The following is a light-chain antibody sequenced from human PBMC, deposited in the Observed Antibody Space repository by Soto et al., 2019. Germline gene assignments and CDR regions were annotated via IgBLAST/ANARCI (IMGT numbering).Light chain of an antibody. CDR3: QQYNSYSGT. J-gene: IGKJ1*01. Sequence: DIQMTQSPSTLSASVGDRVTITCRASESISSWLAWYQQKPGKAPKLLIYKASSLESGVPSRFSGSGSGTEFTLTISSLQPGDFATYYCQQYNSYSGTFGQGTKVEIK. CDR1: ESISSW. V-gene: IGKV1-5*03. CDR2: KAS.